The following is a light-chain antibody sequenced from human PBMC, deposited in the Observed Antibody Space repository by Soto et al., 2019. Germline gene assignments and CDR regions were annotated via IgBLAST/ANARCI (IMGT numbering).Light chain of an antibody. V-gene: IGKV3-15*01. J-gene: IGKJ4*01. Sequence: EIVMTQSPATLSVSPGERATLSCRASQSFRGLLAWYQQKPGQAPRLLIYGASTRATGIPVRFSGSGSGTEFTLAITSLQSEDFAVYYCQEYNNWHPITFGGGTKVDIK. CDR1: QSFRGL. CDR2: GAS. CDR3: QEYNNWHPIT.